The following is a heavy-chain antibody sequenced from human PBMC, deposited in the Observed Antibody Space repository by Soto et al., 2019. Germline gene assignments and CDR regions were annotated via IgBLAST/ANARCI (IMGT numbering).Heavy chain of an antibody. CDR3: ARERGYSNYVYYSGMDV. J-gene: IGHJ6*02. CDR2: ISYDGSNK. Sequence: QVQLVESGGGVVQPGRSLRLSCAASGFTFSSYAMHWVRQAPGKGLEWVAVISYDGSNKYYADSVKGRFTISRDNSKNTLYLQMNSLRAEDTAVYYCARERGYSNYVYYSGMDVWGQGTTVTVSS. V-gene: IGHV3-30-3*01. CDR1: GFTFSSYA. D-gene: IGHD4-4*01.